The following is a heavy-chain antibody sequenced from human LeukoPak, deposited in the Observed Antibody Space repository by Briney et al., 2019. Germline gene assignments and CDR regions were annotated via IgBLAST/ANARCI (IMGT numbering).Heavy chain of an antibody. V-gene: IGHV4-39*07. Sequence: PSETLSLTCTVSGGSISSYYWGWIRQPPGKGLEWIGSIYYSGSTYYNPSLKSRVTISVDTSKNQFSLKLSSVTAADTAVYYCARVTPIVVVTAIQRGFDYWGQGTLVTVSS. CDR1: GGSISSYY. CDR3: ARVTPIVVVTAIQRGFDY. J-gene: IGHJ4*02. D-gene: IGHD2-21*02. CDR2: IYYSGST.